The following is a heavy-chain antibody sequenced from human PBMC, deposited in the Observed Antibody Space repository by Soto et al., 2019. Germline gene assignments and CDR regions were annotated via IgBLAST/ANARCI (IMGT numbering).Heavy chain of an antibody. CDR1: GFIFDDYG. CDR2: IHRNGGRI. D-gene: IGHD3-10*01. J-gene: IGHJ4*02. V-gene: IGHV3-20*04. Sequence: EVQLVESGGGVVRPGGSLRLSCAASGFIFDDYGMTWVRQAPGKGLEWVSSIHRNGGRIGYADSVKGRFTISRDNAKNYLYLQMNSLRAEDTALYYCARDPNYGSGSYYNAWGQGTLVTVSS. CDR3: ARDPNYGSGSYYNA.